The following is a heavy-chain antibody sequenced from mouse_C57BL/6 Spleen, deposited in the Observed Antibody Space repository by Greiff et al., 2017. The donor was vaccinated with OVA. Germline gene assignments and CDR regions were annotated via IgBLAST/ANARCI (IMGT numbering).Heavy chain of an antibody. CDR1: GFTFSDYY. D-gene: IGHD1-1*01. CDR2: INYDGSST. Sequence: EVKLMESEGGLVQPGSSMKLSCTASGFTFSDYYMAWVRQVPEKGLEWVANINYDGSSTYYLDSLKSRFIISRDNAKNILYLQMSSLKSEDTATYYCARIYYYGSSEAMDYWGQGTSVTVSS. CDR3: ARIYYYGSSEAMDY. J-gene: IGHJ4*01. V-gene: IGHV5-16*01.